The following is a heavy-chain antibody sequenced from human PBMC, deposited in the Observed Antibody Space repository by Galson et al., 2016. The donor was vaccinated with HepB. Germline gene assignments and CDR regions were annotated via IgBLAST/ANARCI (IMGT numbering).Heavy chain of an antibody. J-gene: IGHJ5*02. Sequence: SLRLSCAASGFTFSSYGMHWVRQAPGKGLEWVAVISYYGRSEYYADSVKGRFTISRDNSMNTLYLQMNSLRVEDTAVHYCAKEYLPQIVQVAAATPWFDPWGQGTLVTVSS. CDR1: GFTFSSYG. CDR3: AKEYLPQIVQVAAATPWFDP. D-gene: IGHD2-15*01. CDR2: ISYYGRSE. V-gene: IGHV3-30*18.